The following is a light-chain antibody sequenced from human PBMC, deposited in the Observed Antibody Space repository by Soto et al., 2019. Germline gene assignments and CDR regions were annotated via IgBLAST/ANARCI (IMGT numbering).Light chain of an antibody. Sequence: DIQMTQFPSALSASVGDRVTITCRASQNVNNWWAWYQHKPGKAPQLLIYDASVLETGVPSRFSGSGSGTEFTLGIRGVQSDDFATYYCQQYNTDWTFGPGTKVEVK. CDR2: DAS. J-gene: IGKJ1*01. CDR1: QNVNNW. V-gene: IGKV1-5*01. CDR3: QQYNTDWT.